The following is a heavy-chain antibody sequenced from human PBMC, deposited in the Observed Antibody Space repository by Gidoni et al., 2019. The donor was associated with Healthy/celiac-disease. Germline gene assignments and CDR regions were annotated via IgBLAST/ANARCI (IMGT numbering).Heavy chain of an antibody. CDR1: GFTFSSYA. D-gene: IGHD3-10*01. J-gene: IGHJ3*02. Sequence: EVQLLESGGGLVQPGWSLRLSCAASGFTFSSYAMSWVRQAPGKGLEWVSANTGSGCSTYYADSVKGLFTISRDNSKNTLYLQMNSLRAEDTAVYYCAKSYYGSGSYIDAFDIWGQGTMVTVSS. CDR2: NTGSGCST. CDR3: AKSYYGSGSYIDAFDI. V-gene: IGHV3-23*01.